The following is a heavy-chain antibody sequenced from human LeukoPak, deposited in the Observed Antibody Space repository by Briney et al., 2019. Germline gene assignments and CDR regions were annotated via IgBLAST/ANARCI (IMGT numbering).Heavy chain of an antibody. Sequence: GGSLRLSCAASGFTFSSHWMSWVRQAPGRGLDWVANIKPDGSAKYYMDSVKGRFTISRDNSKNTLYLQMNSLRAEDTAVYYCAKGKATYSSGWYEPFGYWGQETLVTVSS. CDR1: GFTFSSHW. CDR3: AKGKATYSSGWYEPFGY. J-gene: IGHJ4*02. D-gene: IGHD6-19*01. V-gene: IGHV3-7*03. CDR2: IKPDGSAK.